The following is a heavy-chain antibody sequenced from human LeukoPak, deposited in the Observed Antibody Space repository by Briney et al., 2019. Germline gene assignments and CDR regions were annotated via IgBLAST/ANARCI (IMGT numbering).Heavy chain of an antibody. V-gene: IGHV3-23*01. J-gene: IGHJ4*02. D-gene: IGHD3-3*01. CDR2: ISGSGGST. Sequence: GGSLRLSCAASGFTFSSYAMSWVRQAPGKGLEWVSAISGSGGSTYYAGSVKGRFTISRDNSKNTLYLQMNSLRAEDTAVYYCAKDLLEWLSYFDYWGQGTLVTVSS. CDR3: AKDLLEWLSYFDY. CDR1: GFTFSSYA.